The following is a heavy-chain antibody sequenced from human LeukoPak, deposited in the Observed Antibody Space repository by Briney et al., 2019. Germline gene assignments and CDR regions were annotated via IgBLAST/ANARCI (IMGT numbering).Heavy chain of an antibody. D-gene: IGHD2/OR15-2a*01. Sequence: SETLSLTCAVYGGSFSGYYWSWIRQPPGKGLEWIGEINHSGSTNYNPSLKSRVTISVGTSKNQFSLKLSSVTAADTAVYYCARGFPIYGFDYWGQGTLVTVSS. CDR2: INHSGST. V-gene: IGHV4-34*01. J-gene: IGHJ4*02. CDR3: ARGFPIYGFDY. CDR1: GGSFSGYY.